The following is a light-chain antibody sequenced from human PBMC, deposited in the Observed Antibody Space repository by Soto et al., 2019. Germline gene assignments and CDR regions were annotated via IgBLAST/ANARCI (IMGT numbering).Light chain of an antibody. CDR2: GAS. CDR3: QKYNNWPLT. Sequence: EIVMTQSPATLSVSPGERATLSCRASQSVSSNFAWYQQKPGQAPRLLIYGASTRATGIPARFSGSGSGTEFTLTISILQSEDFAVYYCQKYNNWPLTFGGGTKVEIK. J-gene: IGKJ4*01. CDR1: QSVSSN. V-gene: IGKV3D-15*01.